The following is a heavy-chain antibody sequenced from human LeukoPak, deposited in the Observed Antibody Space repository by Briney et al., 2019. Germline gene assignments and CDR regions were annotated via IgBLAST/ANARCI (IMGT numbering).Heavy chain of an antibody. CDR3: AKDVDSFYYYGMDV. Sequence: GRSLRLSCAASGFTFDDYVMHWVRQAPGKGLEWVSGISWNSDNIGYADSVKGRFTISRDNAKNSLYLQMNSLRAEDTALYYCAKDVDSFYYYGMDVWGQGTTVTVSS. CDR2: ISWNSDNI. D-gene: IGHD5-18*01. J-gene: IGHJ6*02. V-gene: IGHV3-9*01. CDR1: GFTFDDYV.